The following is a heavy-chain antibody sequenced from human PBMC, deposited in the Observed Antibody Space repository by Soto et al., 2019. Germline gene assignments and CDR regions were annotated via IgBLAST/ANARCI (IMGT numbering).Heavy chain of an antibody. CDR3: ARWSAIVGGAEALDV. CDR2: LSAYNGDT. V-gene: IGHV1-18*01. CDR1: GYTFINYG. J-gene: IGHJ3*01. Sequence: QVQLVQSGAEVKKPGASVRVSCKTSGYTFINYGITWVRQAPGQGLEWMGWLSAYNGDTSSSEKLQDRFTMTTDTSTTTVYMDLRSLTSDDTAVYYCARWSAIVGGAEALDVWGQWTMVIVSS. D-gene: IGHD1-26*01.